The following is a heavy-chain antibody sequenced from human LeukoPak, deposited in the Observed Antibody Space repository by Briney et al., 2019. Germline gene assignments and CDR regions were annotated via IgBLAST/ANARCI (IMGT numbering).Heavy chain of an antibody. V-gene: IGHV3-23*01. CDR2: ISGSGGST. Sequence: PGGSLRLSCAASGFTFSSYAMSWVRQAPGKGLEWVSAISGSGGSTYYADSVKGRFTISRDNSKNTLYLQMNSLRAKDTAVYYCAKDFYAGTYYFDYWGQGTLVTVSS. J-gene: IGHJ4*02. D-gene: IGHD3-16*01. CDR3: AKDFYAGTYYFDY. CDR1: GFTFSSYA.